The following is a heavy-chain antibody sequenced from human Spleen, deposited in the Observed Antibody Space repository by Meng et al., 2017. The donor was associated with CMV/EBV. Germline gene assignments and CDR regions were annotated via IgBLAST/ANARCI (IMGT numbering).Heavy chain of an antibody. J-gene: IGHJ6*02. Sequence: ASVKVSCKASGYTFTSYGINWVRQAPGQGLEWMGWINAYNGNTNYAQKVQGRVTMTTDTSTSTAYMELRSLRSDDTAVYYCTRVTVLYGMDVWVQGTTVTVSS. D-gene: IGHD1-20*01. CDR1: GYTFTSYG. CDR2: INAYNGNT. V-gene: IGHV1-18*01. CDR3: TRVTVLYGMDV.